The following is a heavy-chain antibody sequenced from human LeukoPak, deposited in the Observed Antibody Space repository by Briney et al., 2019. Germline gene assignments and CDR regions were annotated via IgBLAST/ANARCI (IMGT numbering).Heavy chain of an antibody. CDR2: IIPIFGTA. Sequence: GASVKVSCKASGYTFTSYDISWVRQAPGQGREWRGGIIPIFGTANYAQKFQGRVTITSDESTSTAYMELSSLRSEDTAVYYCARPRLGELSHSLPFDYWGQGTMVTVSS. CDR3: ARPRLGELSHSLPFDY. D-gene: IGHD3-16*02. CDR1: GYTFTSYD. V-gene: IGHV1-69*13. J-gene: IGHJ4*02.